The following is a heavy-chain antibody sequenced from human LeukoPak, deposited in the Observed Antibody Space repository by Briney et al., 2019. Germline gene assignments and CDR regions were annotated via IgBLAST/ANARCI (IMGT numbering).Heavy chain of an antibody. J-gene: IGHJ5*02. CDR2: IRGDGGGA. CDR3: TKDPNGDYIGAFDP. CDR1: GFTFSDYY. D-gene: IGHD4-17*01. Sequence: AGGSLRLSCAASGFTFSDYYMSWIRQAPGKGLEWVSSIRGDGGGAVYTDSVKGRFTTSRDNSKNMLYLQMNSLRAEDTALYYCTKDPNGDYIGAFDPWGQGTLVTVSS. V-gene: IGHV3-23*01.